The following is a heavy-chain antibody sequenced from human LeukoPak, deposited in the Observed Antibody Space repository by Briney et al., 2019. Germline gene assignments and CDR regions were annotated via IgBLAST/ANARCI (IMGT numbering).Heavy chain of an antibody. Sequence: SETLSLTCTVSGGSISSYYWSWIRQPPGKGLEWIGYIYYSGSTNYNPSLKSRVTISVDTSKNQFSLKLSSVTAADTAVYYSARHPIIQLWLPGAFDIWGPGTMVTVSS. CDR1: GGSISSYY. CDR2: IYYSGST. J-gene: IGHJ3*02. D-gene: IGHD5-18*01. CDR3: ARHPIIQLWLPGAFDI. V-gene: IGHV4-59*08.